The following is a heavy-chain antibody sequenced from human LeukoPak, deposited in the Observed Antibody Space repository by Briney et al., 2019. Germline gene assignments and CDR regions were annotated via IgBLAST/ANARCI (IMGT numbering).Heavy chain of an antibody. J-gene: IGHJ5*02. CDR2: INPNSGGT. V-gene: IGHV1-2*02. CDR3: ARSLAAAGTYWFDP. Sequence: ASVKVSCTASGYTFTGYYMHWVRQAPGQGLEWMGWINPNSGGTNYAQKFQGRVTMTRDTSISTAYMELSRLRSDDTAVYYCARSLAAAGTYWFDPWGQGTLVTVSS. D-gene: IGHD6-13*01. CDR1: GYTFTGYY.